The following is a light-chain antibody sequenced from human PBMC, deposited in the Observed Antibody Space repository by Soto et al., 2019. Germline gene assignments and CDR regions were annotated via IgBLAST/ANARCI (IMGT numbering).Light chain of an antibody. CDR1: QSIDTY. CDR3: QQGYRAPYI. Sequence: DIQMTQSPSSLSASVGDRVTFTCRARQSIDTYLNWDQHKPGKAPQLLIYAASTLHSGVPVRYSGSGSGTDFTLTISSLQPEDFATDYCQQGYRAPYILGQGTKLEIQ. CDR2: AAS. J-gene: IGKJ2*01. V-gene: IGKV1-39*01.